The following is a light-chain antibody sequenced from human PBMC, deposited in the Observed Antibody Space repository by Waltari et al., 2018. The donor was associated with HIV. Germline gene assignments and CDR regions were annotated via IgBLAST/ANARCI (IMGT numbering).Light chain of an antibody. J-gene: IGLJ1*01. V-gene: IGLV2-14*01. CDR2: EVS. CDR3: SSYTGSSTRYV. CDR1: SSDVGGYNY. Sequence: QSALTQPASVSGSPGQSITMSCTGTSSDVGGYNYVSWYQPHPGKAPKIIIYEVSNRPSGVSNRLSGSKSGNTASLTISGLQAEDEADYYCSSYTGSSTRYVFGTGTKVTVL.